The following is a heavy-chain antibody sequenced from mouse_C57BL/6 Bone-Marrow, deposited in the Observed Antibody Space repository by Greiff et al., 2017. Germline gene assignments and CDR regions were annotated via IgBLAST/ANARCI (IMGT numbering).Heavy chain of an antibody. CDR2: IDPSASYT. Sequence: QVQLQQPGAELVMPGASVKLSCKASGYTFTSYWMHWVKQRPGQGLEWIGEIDPSASYTNYNQKFKGKSTLTVDKSSSTAYMQLSSLTSADSAVYYCAIGYYGSCPFAYWGQGTLVTVSA. V-gene: IGHV1-69*01. CDR1: GYTFTSYW. J-gene: IGHJ3*01. D-gene: IGHD1-1*01. CDR3: AIGYYGSCPFAY.